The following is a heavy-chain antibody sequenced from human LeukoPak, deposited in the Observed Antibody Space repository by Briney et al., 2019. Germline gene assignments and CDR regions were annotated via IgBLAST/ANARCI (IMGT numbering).Heavy chain of an antibody. CDR1: GYTFTSYV. CDR2: ITADNGNT. Sequence: GASVKVSCKASGYTFTSYVITWVRQAPGQGLEWMGWITADNGNTNYAQKFQGRVTMTKDTSTSTAYMEVRSLRSDDTAVYYCAREERYMDVWGKGTTVTISS. J-gene: IGHJ6*03. V-gene: IGHV1-18*01. D-gene: IGHD5-24*01. CDR3: AREERYMDV.